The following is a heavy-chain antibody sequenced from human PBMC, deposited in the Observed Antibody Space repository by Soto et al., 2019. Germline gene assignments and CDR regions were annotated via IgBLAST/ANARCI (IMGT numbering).Heavy chain of an antibody. V-gene: IGHV5-51*01. Sequence: PGESLKISCRVSGDSFTTYWIAWVRQMPGKGLEWMGIIYPGDFDTRYSPSFQGQVTISVDKSINTAYLQWNSLKASDSAMDYCARGLRFLESDYWGQGTLVTVSS. CDR2: IYPGDFDT. J-gene: IGHJ4*02. CDR3: ARGLRFLESDY. CDR1: GDSFTTYW. D-gene: IGHD3-3*01.